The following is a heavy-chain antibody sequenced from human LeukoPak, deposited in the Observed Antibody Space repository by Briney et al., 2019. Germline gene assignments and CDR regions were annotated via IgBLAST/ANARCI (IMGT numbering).Heavy chain of an antibody. CDR1: AFTFSTYS. CDR3: ARDGGLHEGASTFDY. D-gene: IGHD1-26*01. CDR2: ISSSGSTI. Sequence: PGGSLRLSCAASAFTFSTYSMNWVRQAPGKGLEWVSYISSSGSTIYYADSVKGRFTISRDNAKNSLYLQMNSLRAEDTAVYYCARDGGLHEGASTFDYWGQGTLVTVSS. V-gene: IGHV3-48*04. J-gene: IGHJ4*02.